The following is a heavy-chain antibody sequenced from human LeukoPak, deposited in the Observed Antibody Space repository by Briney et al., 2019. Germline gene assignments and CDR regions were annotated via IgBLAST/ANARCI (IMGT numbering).Heavy chain of an antibody. J-gene: IGHJ6*02. D-gene: IGHD3-22*01. CDR1: GFTFDDYA. CDR3: AKDMNPLLDDSSGRPPYGMDV. CDR2: ISWNSGSI. V-gene: IGHV3-9*01. Sequence: GGSLRLSCVASGFTFDDYAMHWVRQAPGKGLEWVSGISWNSGSIGYADSVKGRFTISRDNAKNSLYLQMNSLRVEDTALYYCAKDMNPLLDDSSGRPPYGMDVWGQGTTVTVSS.